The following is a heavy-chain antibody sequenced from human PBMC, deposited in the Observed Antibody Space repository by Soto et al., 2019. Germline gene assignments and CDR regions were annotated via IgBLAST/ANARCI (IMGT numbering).Heavy chain of an antibody. CDR3: ARDGRLQPSYYYSGMDV. J-gene: IGHJ6*02. V-gene: IGHV3-30-3*01. CDR2: ISYDGSNK. D-gene: IGHD6-25*01. Sequence: GGSLRLSCAASGFTFSSYAMHWVRQAPGKGLEWVAVISYDGSNKYYADSVKGRFTISRDNSKNTLYLQMNSLRAEDTAVYYCARDGRLQPSYYYSGMDVWGQGTTVTVS. CDR1: GFTFSSYA.